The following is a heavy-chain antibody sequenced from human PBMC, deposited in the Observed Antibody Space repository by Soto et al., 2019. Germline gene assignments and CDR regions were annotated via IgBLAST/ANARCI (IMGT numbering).Heavy chain of an antibody. CDR3: ARDPYSPGIPSFSDY. D-gene: IGHD6-13*01. CDR2: ISYDGSNK. J-gene: IGHJ4*02. CDR1: GFTFSSYA. Sequence: GGSLRLSCAASGFTFSSYAMHWVRQAPGKGLEWVAVISYDGSNKYYADSVKGRFTISRDNSKNTLYLQMNSLRAEDTAVYYCARDPYSPGIPSFSDYWGQGTLVTAPQ. V-gene: IGHV3-30-3*01.